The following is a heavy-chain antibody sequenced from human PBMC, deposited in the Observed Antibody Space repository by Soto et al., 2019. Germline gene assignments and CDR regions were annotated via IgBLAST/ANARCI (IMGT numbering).Heavy chain of an antibody. Sequence: ASVKVSCKASGYIYTGFYIHWVREAPGQGLEWMGGIKPDSGGTDYAEKFQGRVTMTRDTSINTAYMELRRLRHDDTAVYYCARVKGVSDSRDHIWEANFDYGLDVWAQGNTVTVSS. CDR2: IKPDSGGT. CDR3: ARVKGVSDSRDHIWEANFDYGLDV. V-gene: IGHV1-2*02. CDR1: GYIYTGFY. J-gene: IGHJ6*02. D-gene: IGHD3-22*01.